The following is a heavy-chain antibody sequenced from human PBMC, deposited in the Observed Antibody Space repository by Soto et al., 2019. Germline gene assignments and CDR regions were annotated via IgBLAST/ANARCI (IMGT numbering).Heavy chain of an antibody. CDR3: ARAAYYNNYSALRAWFDP. V-gene: IGHV3-23*01. D-gene: IGHD3-22*01. CDR2: ISGSGGST. J-gene: IGHJ5*02. Sequence: EVQLLESGGDLVQPGGSLRLSCEASGFTFSSYAMSWVRQAPGKGLEWVSGISGSGGSTQYGDSVKGRFTISRDNSKNTLYLQMKSLRAEDTAVYYCARAAYYNNYSALRAWFDPWGQGTPVTVSS. CDR1: GFTFSSYA.